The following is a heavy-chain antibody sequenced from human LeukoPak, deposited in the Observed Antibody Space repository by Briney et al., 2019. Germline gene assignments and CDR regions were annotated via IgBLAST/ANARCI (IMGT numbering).Heavy chain of an antibody. V-gene: IGHV5-51*01. D-gene: IGHD3-16*01. J-gene: IGHJ4*02. CDR3: ARKRRLRLGDFDY. CDR2: IYPADSDT. Sequence: GESLKISCKGSGYTFTNYWIGWVRQMPGKGLEWMGIIYPADSDTRYSPSFQGQVTISVDKSISTAYLQWSSLKASDTAMYHCARKRRLRLGDFDYWGQGTLVAVSS. CDR1: GYTFTNYW.